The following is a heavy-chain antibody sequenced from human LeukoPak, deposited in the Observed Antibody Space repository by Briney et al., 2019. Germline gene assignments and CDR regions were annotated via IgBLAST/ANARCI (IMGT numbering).Heavy chain of an antibody. D-gene: IGHD1-26*01. Sequence: GGSLRLSCAASGFTFSSYGMHWVRQAPGKGLEWVAFIRYDGSNKYYADSVKGRFTISRDNSKNSLYLQMNSLRAEDTAVYYCAREWELDDAFDIWGQGTMVTVSS. J-gene: IGHJ3*02. CDR3: AREWELDDAFDI. V-gene: IGHV3-30*02. CDR1: GFTFSSYG. CDR2: IRYDGSNK.